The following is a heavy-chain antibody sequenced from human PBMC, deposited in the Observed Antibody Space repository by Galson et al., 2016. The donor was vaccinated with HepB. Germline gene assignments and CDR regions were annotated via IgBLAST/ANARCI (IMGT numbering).Heavy chain of an antibody. J-gene: IGHJ2*01. CDR3: TILTHELLGATPSDWSFDL. V-gene: IGHV3-15*01. CDR1: GCTFINAW. Sequence: SLRLSCADSGCTFINAWMTWVRQAPGKGREWVAHIKSKTDGGTKEYAAPVKGRFPVSRDDSKTTVYLQMNSLKTEDTAVYYCTILTHELLGATPSDWSFDLWGRGTLVTVSS. CDR2: IKSKTDGGTK. D-gene: IGHD1-26*01.